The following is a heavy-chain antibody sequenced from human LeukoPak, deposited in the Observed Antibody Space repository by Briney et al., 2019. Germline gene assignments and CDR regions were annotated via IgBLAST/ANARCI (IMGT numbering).Heavy chain of an antibody. CDR2: ISAYNGNT. CDR1: GYTFTSYG. Sequence: ASVKVSCKASGYTFTSYGISWVRQAPGQGLEWMGWISAYNGNTNYAQKLQGRVTMTTDTSTSTAYTELRSLRSDDTAVYYCAREGEMATIDPSIYYFDYWGQGTLVTVSS. J-gene: IGHJ4*02. V-gene: IGHV1-18*01. D-gene: IGHD5-24*01. CDR3: AREGEMATIDPSIYYFDY.